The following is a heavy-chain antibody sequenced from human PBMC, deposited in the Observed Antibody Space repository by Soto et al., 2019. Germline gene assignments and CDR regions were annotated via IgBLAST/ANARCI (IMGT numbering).Heavy chain of an antibody. CDR1: GFTFSSYA. J-gene: IGHJ5*02. Sequence: GGSLRLSCAASGFTFSSYAMHWVRQAPGKGLEWVAVISYDGSNKYYADSVKGRFTISRDNSKNTLYLQMNSLRAEDTAVYYCARSAGSSSWYSNWFDPWGQGPLVTVPQ. D-gene: IGHD6-13*01. CDR3: ARSAGSSSWYSNWFDP. CDR2: ISYDGSNK. V-gene: IGHV3-30-3*01.